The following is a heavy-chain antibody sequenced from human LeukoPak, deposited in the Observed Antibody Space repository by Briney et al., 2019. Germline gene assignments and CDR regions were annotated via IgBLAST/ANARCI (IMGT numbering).Heavy chain of an antibody. Sequence: GGSLRLSCAASGFTVSSNYMSWVRRAPGKGLEWVSVIYSGGSTYYADSVKGRFTISRDNSKNTLYLQMNSLRAEDTAVYYCARVERHYYYYGMDVWGQGTTVTVSS. CDR1: GFTVSSNY. D-gene: IGHD1-1*01. J-gene: IGHJ6*02. CDR3: ARVERHYYYYGMDV. CDR2: IYSGGST. V-gene: IGHV3-66*01.